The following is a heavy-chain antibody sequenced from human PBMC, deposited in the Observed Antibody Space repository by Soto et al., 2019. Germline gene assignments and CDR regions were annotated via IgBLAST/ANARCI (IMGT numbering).Heavy chain of an antibody. V-gene: IGHV1-18*01. D-gene: IGHD2-21*02. J-gene: IGHJ5*01. CDR2: ISAYNGNT. CDR1: GYTFTSYG. CDR3: ARDWEVTDGRIWFAS. Sequence: QVQLVQSGAEVKKPGASVKVSCKASGYTFTSYGISWVRQAPGQGLEWMGWISAYNGNTNYAQKLQGRVTMTTDTSTSAAYMDLRGLRSDDTAVYYCARDWEVTDGRIWFASWGQGNPVTVSS.